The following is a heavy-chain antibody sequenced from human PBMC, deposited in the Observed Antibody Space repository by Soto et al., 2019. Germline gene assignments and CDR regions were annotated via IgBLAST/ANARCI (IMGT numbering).Heavy chain of an antibody. D-gene: IGHD3-3*01. J-gene: IGHJ6*03. V-gene: IGHV6-1*01. Sequence: SQTLSLTCAISGDSVFSNSAAWNWIRQSPSRGLEWLGRTYYRSKWYNDYAVSVKSRITINPDTSKNQFSLQLNSVTPEDTAVYYCARDLGTIFDYYYYMDVWGKGTTVTVSS. CDR2: TYYRSKWYN. CDR3: ARDLGTIFDYYYYMDV. CDR1: GDSVFSNSAA.